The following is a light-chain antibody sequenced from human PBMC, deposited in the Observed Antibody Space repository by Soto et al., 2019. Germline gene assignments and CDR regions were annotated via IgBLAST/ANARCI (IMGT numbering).Light chain of an antibody. CDR3: QQYGSSRT. Sequence: EIVLRQSPATLSLSPGERATLSCRASQSVSSYLAWYQQKPGQAPRLLIYGASSRATGIPDRFSGSGSGTDFTLTISRLEPEDFAVYYCQQYGSSRTFGQGTKVDIK. V-gene: IGKV3-20*01. CDR2: GAS. CDR1: QSVSSY. J-gene: IGKJ1*01.